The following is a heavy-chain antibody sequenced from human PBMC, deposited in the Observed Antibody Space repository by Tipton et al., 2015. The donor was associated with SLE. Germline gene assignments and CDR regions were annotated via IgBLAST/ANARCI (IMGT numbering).Heavy chain of an antibody. CDR3: VREGDTAFDY. CDR1: GFTFSSYE. D-gene: IGHD5-18*01. CDR2: ISSSGSTI. J-gene: IGHJ4*02. Sequence: SLRLSCAASGFTFSSYEMNWVRQAPGKGLEWVSYISSSGSTIYYADSVMGRFTISRDNAKNTVYLQMNSLRAEDSALYYCVREGDTAFDYWGQGTLVSVSS. V-gene: IGHV3-48*03.